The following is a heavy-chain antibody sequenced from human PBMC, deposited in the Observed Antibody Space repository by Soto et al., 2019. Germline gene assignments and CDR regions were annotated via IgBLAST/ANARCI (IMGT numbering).Heavy chain of an antibody. CDR3: ARIVATIRVRYYYYMDV. CDR1: GGSISNGRYY. J-gene: IGHJ6*03. CDR2: IYYNGRT. D-gene: IGHD5-12*01. V-gene: IGHV4-31*03. Sequence: QVQLQESGPGLVKPSQTLSLTCTVSGGSISNGRYYGSGIRQHPGKGLEWIGYIYYNGRTYYNPYLKSRVTISVDTSKNQFSLKLSSVAVADTAVYYCARIVATIRVRYYYYMDVWGKGTTVTVSS.